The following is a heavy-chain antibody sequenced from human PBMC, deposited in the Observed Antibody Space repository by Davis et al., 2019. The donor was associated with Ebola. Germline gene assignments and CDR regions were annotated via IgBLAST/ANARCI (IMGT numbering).Heavy chain of an antibody. CDR3: ARDLGGDFDF. CDR1: GFTFSSYW. D-gene: IGHD1-26*01. J-gene: IGHJ4*02. V-gene: IGHV3-74*01. CDR2: VNGDGSAT. Sequence: GEPLKISCAASGFTFSSYWMHWVRQAPGKGLVWVSRVNGDGSATTYADSVKGRFTISRDNAKNTLYLQMNFLRAEDTAVYYCARDLGGDFDFWGQGTLVTVSS.